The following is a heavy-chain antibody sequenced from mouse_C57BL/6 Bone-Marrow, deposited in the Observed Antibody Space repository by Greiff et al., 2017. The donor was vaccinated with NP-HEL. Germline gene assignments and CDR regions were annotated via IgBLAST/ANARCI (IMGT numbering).Heavy chain of an antibody. CDR2: ISSGGDYI. D-gene: IGHD1-1*01. Sequence: EVMLVESGEGLVKPGGSLKLSCAASGFTFSSYAMSWVRQTPEKRLEWVAYISSGGDYIYYADTVKGRFTISRDNARNTLYLQMSSLKSEDTDMYYCTRAGTITTVVAPVAYWGQGTLVTVSA. V-gene: IGHV5-9-1*02. CDR1: GFTFSSYA. CDR3: TRAGTITTVVAPVAY. J-gene: IGHJ3*01.